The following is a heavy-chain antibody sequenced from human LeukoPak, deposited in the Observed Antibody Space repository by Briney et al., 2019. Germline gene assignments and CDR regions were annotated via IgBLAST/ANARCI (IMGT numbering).Heavy chain of an antibody. J-gene: IGHJ3*02. CDR2: IYYSGST. Sequence: SETLSLTCTVSGGSISSSSYYWGWIRQPPGKGLEWIGSIYYSGSTYYNPSLKSRVTISVDTSKNQFSLKLSSVTAADTAVYYCARPGVGSGRYGAFDIWGQGTMVTVSS. D-gene: IGHD5-18*01. CDR3: ARPGVGSGRYGAFDI. V-gene: IGHV4-39*01. CDR1: GGSISSSSYY.